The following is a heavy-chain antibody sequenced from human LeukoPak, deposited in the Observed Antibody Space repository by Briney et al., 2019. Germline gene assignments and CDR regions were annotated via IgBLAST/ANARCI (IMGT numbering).Heavy chain of an antibody. V-gene: IGHV1-24*01. D-gene: IGHD1-7*01. CDR1: GYTLTELS. Sequence: ASVKVSCKVSGYTLTELSMHWVRQAPGKGLEWMGGFDPEDGETIYAQKFQGRVTMTEDTSTDTAYMELSSLRSEDTAVYYCARDLTPNAVDGELFDYWGQGTLVTVSS. CDR2: FDPEDGET. J-gene: IGHJ4*02. CDR3: ARDLTPNAVDGELFDY.